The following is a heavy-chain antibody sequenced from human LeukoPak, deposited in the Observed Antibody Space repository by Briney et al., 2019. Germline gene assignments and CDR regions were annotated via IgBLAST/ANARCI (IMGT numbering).Heavy chain of an antibody. V-gene: IGHV3-23*01. Sequence: GGSLRLSCAASGFTFSNAWMSWVRQAPGKGLEWVSAISGSGGSTYYADSVKGRFTISRDNSKNTLYLQMKNLRAEDTAVYYCAGTYYYDKGAFDIWGQGTMVTVSS. D-gene: IGHD3-22*01. CDR1: GFTFSNAW. CDR3: AGTYYYDKGAFDI. CDR2: ISGSGGST. J-gene: IGHJ3*02.